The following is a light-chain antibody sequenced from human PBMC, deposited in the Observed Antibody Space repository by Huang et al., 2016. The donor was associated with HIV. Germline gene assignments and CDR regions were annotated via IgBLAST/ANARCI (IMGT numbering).Light chain of an antibody. CDR3: QQYYSTPQT. V-gene: IGKV1-NL1*01. CDR2: AAS. CDR1: QGISNS. J-gene: IGKJ1*01. Sequence: DIQMTQSPSSLSASVGDSVTITCRATQGISNSLAWYQQKPGKAPKLLLYAASRLESGVPSRFSGSGSGTDYTLTISSLQPEDFATYYCQQYYSTPQTFGQGTKVEIK.